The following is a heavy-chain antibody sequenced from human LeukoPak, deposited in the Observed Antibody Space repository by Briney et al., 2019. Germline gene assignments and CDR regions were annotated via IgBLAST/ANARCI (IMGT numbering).Heavy chain of an antibody. CDR1: GFPFSNYE. CDR3: VKGSD. D-gene: IGHD1-26*01. Sequence: PGGSLRLSCSAPGFPFSNYEMHWVRQAPGKALEYVSSISSTGSSTYYAVSVQGRFAISRDNSKKMLFLQMSSLRAEDTAVYYCVKGSDWGLGTLVSVSS. J-gene: IGHJ4*02. CDR2: ISSTGSST. V-gene: IGHV3-64D*09.